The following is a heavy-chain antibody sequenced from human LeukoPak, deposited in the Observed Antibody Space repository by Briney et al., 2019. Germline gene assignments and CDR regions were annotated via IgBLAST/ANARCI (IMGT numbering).Heavy chain of an antibody. V-gene: IGHV1-2*02. Sequence: ASVKVSCKASGYTFTGYYMHWVRQAPGQGLEWMGWINPNSGGTNYAQKFQGRVTMTRDTSISTAYMELSRLRSDDTAVYYCARVELRGGTTYRYFDYWGQGTLVTVSS. CDR1: GYTFTGYY. J-gene: IGHJ4*02. CDR2: INPNSGGT. D-gene: IGHD2-15*01. CDR3: ARVELRGGTTYRYFDY.